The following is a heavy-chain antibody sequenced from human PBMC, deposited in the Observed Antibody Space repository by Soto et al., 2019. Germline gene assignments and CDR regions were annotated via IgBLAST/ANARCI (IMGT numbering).Heavy chain of an antibody. D-gene: IGHD3-10*01. CDR3: ARQGFGPLHGLVDV. V-gene: IGHV4-59*08. CDR2: VHHSWGS. J-gene: IGHJ6*02. Sequence: QVQLQESGPGLVKPSETLSLSCTVSGGSISSYYWSWFRQSPGKRMEWIGYVHHSWGSSYNPSLQSRVAISLDPSTSQFSLKVTSVTATDTAVYYCARQGFGPLHGLVDVWGQGTRVIVSS. CDR1: GGSISSYY.